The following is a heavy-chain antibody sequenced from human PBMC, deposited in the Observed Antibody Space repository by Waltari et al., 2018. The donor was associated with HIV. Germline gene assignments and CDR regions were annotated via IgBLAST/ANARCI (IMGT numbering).Heavy chain of an antibody. V-gene: IGHV3-9*01. CDR1: GFTFDDYA. D-gene: IGHD2-21*02. Sequence: EVQLVESGGGLVEPGRSLRLSCAASGFTFDDYAMHWVRQAPGKGLEWVSGISWNSGSTGYADSVRGRFTISRDNAKNSLYLQMNSLRAEDTALYYCAKAPTRGYCGGDCYDWYFDLWGRGTLVTVSS. J-gene: IGHJ2*01. CDR3: AKAPTRGYCGGDCYDWYFDL. CDR2: ISWNSGST.